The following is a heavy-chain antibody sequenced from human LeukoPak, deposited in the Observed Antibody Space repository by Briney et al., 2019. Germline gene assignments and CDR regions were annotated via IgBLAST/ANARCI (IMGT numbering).Heavy chain of an antibody. V-gene: IGHV4-34*01. Sequence: PSETLSLTCAVYGGSFSGYYWSWIRQPPGKGLEWIGEINHSGSTNYNPSLKSRVTISVDTSKNQFSLKLSSVTAADTAVYYCANGRRDGYHGTFDYWGQGTLVTVSS. J-gene: IGHJ4*02. D-gene: IGHD5-24*01. CDR1: GGSFSGYY. CDR2: INHSGST. CDR3: ANGRRDGYHGTFDY.